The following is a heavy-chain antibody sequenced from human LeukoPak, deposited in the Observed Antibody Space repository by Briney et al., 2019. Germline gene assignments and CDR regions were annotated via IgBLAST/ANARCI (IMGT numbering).Heavy chain of an antibody. J-gene: IGHJ4*02. V-gene: IGHV3-7*01. D-gene: IGHD5-24*01. CDR2: IGKDGSEK. CDR1: GFDFSTYW. Sequence: RSGGSLRLSCAASGFDFSTYWMVWVRQAPGKGLEWVASIGKDGSEKAYVDSVKGRFTISRDNARSSLFLQMSSLRLDDTAVYYCTRDTLWLQLNYWGQGALVTVSP. CDR3: TRDTLWLQLNY.